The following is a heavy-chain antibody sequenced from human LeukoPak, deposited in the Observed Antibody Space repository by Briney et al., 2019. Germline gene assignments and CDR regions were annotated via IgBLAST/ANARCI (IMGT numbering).Heavy chain of an antibody. CDR1: GGSFSGYY. CDR2: INHSGST. Sequence: SETLSLTCAVYGGSFSGYYWSWIRQPPGKGLEWIGEINHSGSTNYNPSLKSRVTISVDTSKNQFSLKLSSVTAVDTAVYYCARALDILTGTFDYWGQGTLVTVSS. CDR3: ARALDILTGTFDY. D-gene: IGHD3-9*01. J-gene: IGHJ4*02. V-gene: IGHV4-34*01.